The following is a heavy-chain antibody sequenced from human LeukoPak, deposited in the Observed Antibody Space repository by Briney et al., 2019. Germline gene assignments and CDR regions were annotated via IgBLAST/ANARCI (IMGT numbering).Heavy chain of an antibody. V-gene: IGHV1-2*02. J-gene: IGHJ4*02. CDR1: GYTFTGYY. Sequence: ASVKVSCKASGYTFTGYYMHWVRQAPGQGLEWMGWINPNSGGTNYAQKFQGRVTMDRDTSPSTVYMELSGLRSGDTAIYYCASAESHDYGETWGQGTLVTVSS. CDR2: INPNSGGT. CDR3: ASAESHDYGET. D-gene: IGHD3-16*01.